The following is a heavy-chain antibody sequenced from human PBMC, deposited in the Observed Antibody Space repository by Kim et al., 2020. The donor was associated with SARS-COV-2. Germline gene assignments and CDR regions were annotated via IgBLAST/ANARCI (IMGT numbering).Heavy chain of an antibody. Sequence: VKGRFTSSRDNSKNTLYLQMNSLRAEDTAVFYCARVDSSSWYEILGYFDYWGQGTLVTVSS. D-gene: IGHD6-13*01. CDR3: ARVDSSSWYEILGYFDY. J-gene: IGHJ4*02. V-gene: IGHV3-53*01.